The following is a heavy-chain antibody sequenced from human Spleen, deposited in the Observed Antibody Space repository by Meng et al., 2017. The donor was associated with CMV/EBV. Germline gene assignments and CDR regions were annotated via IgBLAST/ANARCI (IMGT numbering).Heavy chain of an antibody. J-gene: IGHJ4*02. D-gene: IGHD1-26*01. CDR1: GFTFSYTW. Sequence: GESLKISCAASGFTFSYTWMNWVRQAPGKGLEWVGRIKSKSDGGTTDYAAPVKGRFTISRDDSKNTLYLQMNSLKIEDTAVYYCTTVSQYGELIRWGQGTLVTVSS. V-gene: IGHV3-15*01. CDR2: IKSKSDGGTT. CDR3: TTVSQYGELIR.